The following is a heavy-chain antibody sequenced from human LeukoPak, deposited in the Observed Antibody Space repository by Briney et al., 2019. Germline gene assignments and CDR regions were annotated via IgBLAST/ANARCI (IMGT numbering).Heavy chain of an antibody. CDR3: AREVAHGDFDY. J-gene: IGHJ4*02. Sequence: PGGSLRLSCAASGFTFSSYEMNWVRQAPGKGLEWVSYISSSGSTIYYADSVKGRFTISRDNAKSSLYLQMNSLRAEDTAVYYCAREVAHGDFDYWGQGTLVTVSS. D-gene: IGHD2-15*01. V-gene: IGHV3-48*03. CDR2: ISSSGSTI. CDR1: GFTFSSYE.